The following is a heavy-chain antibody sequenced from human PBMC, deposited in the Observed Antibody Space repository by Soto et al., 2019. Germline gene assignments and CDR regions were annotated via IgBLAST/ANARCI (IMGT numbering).Heavy chain of an antibody. D-gene: IGHD1-26*01. CDR1: GYSFTSYW. Sequence: GESLKISCTGSGYSFTSYWIGWVRQMPGKGLEWMWIIYPGDSDTRYSPSFQGQVTISADKSISTAYLQWSSLKASDTAMYYCARREVGATTGIDYWGQGTLVTVSS. CDR2: IYPGDSDT. J-gene: IGHJ4*02. CDR3: ARREVGATTGIDY. V-gene: IGHV5-51*01.